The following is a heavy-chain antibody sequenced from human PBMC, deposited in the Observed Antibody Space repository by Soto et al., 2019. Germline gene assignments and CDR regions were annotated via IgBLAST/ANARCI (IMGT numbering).Heavy chain of an antibody. J-gene: IGHJ4*02. V-gene: IGHV4-59*08. CDR2: IYYGGST. Sequence: SETLSLTCTVSGDSISSYYWSWIRQAPGKGLEWIGYIYYGGSTNYNPSLKSRVTISVDTSKNQFSLEVSSVTAADTAVYYCATRYYDILTGYHYYSDYWGQGTLVTVSS. D-gene: IGHD3-9*01. CDR1: GDSISSYY. CDR3: ATRYYDILTGYHYYSDY.